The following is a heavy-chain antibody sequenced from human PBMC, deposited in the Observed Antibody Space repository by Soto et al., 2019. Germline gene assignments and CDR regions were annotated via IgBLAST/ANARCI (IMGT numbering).Heavy chain of an antibody. J-gene: IGHJ4*02. CDR1: GFTFSNAW. CDR2: ISGTVGST. V-gene: IGHV3-23*01. Sequence: GGSLRLSCAASGFTFSNAWMNWVRQAPGKGLEWVSAISGTVGSTYYADSVKGRFTISRDNSKNTLYLQMNSLRAEDTAVYYCARGKYSGYEWYFDYWGQGTLVTVSS. CDR3: ARGKYSGYEWYFDY. D-gene: IGHD5-12*01.